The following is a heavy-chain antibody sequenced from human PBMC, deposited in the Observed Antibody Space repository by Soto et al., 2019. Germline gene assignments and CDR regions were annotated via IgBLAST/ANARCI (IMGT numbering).Heavy chain of an antibody. J-gene: IGHJ6*02. CDR1: GFTFSSYG. Sequence: GGSLRLSCAASGFTFSSYGMHWVRQAPGKGLEWVAVIWYDGSNKYYADSVKGRFTISRDNSKNTLYLQMNSLRAEDTAVYYCARDMIGDRRYDFWSGYGYYGMDVWGQGTTVTVSS. V-gene: IGHV3-33*01. CDR3: ARDMIGDRRYDFWSGYGYYGMDV. D-gene: IGHD3-3*01. CDR2: IWYDGSNK.